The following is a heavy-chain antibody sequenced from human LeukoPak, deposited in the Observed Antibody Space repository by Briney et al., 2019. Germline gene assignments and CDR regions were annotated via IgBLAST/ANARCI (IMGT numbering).Heavy chain of an antibody. J-gene: IGHJ4*02. CDR1: GFTFSSYA. CDR3: ARDSGRTIN. D-gene: IGHD1-1*01. Sequence: GGSLRLSCAASGFTFSSYAMNWVRQAPGKGLEWVSLISSSSAYSYYADSVKGRFTIFRDNAKISLYLEMNSLRPEDTAVYYCARDSGRTINWGQGTLVTVSS. CDR2: ISSSSAYS. V-gene: IGHV3-21*06.